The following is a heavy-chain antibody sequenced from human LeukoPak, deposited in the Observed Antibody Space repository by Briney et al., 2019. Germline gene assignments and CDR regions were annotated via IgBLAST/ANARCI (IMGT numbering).Heavy chain of an antibody. D-gene: IGHD6-19*01. Sequence: SETLSLTCTVSGGSISSGSYYWSWIRQPAGKGLEWIVRIYTSGSTNYNPSLKSRVTISVDTSKNQFSLKLSSVTAADTAVYYCARGHYRGWQYYFDYWGQGTLVTVSS. CDR3: ARGHYRGWQYYFDY. CDR1: GGSISSGSYY. V-gene: IGHV4-61*02. J-gene: IGHJ4*02. CDR2: IYTSGST.